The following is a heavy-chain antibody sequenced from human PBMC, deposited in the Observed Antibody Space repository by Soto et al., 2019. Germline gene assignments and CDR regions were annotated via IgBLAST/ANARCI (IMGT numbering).Heavy chain of an antibody. CDR3: ARADLKYYYAMDV. V-gene: IGHV4-30-4*01. J-gene: IGHJ6*02. Sequence: QVQLQESGPGLVKPSQTLSLTCTVSGGSISSGDYYCSWIRQPPGKGLEWIGYIYYSGSTHYNPALTSRVTISVDTSKNQFSLKLNSVTAADTAVYYCARADLKYYYAMDVWGQGTTVTVSS. CDR1: GGSISSGDYY. CDR2: IYYSGST.